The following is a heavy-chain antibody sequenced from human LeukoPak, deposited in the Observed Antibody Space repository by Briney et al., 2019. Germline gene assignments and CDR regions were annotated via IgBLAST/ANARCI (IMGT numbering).Heavy chain of an antibody. CDR1: GYTFTSYY. CDR3: ARLGAAAVDY. CDR2: INPSGGST. J-gene: IGHJ4*02. V-gene: IGHV1-46*01. Sequence: ASVKVSCKASGYTFTSYYMHWVRQAPGQGLEWMGIINPSGGSTSYAQKFQGRVTMTRDRSTSTVYMELSSLRFEDTAVYYCARLGAAAVDYWGQGTLVTVPS. D-gene: IGHD6-13*01.